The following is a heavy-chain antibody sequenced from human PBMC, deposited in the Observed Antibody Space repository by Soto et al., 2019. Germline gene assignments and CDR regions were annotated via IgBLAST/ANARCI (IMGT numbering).Heavy chain of an antibody. CDR2: IYHKGGT. CDR3: ARCTCKSGFNWFDP. J-gene: IGHJ5*02. Sequence: SETLSLTCTVTGASITRDYWSWIRQSPGNGLEWIGYIYHKGGTDYSPPLNNRVTISIDKSKNQFSLNLRSVTAADTAVYFFARCTCKSGFNWFDPWGQGTQVTVSS. CDR1: GASITRDY. V-gene: IGHV4-59*03. D-gene: IGHD5-12*01.